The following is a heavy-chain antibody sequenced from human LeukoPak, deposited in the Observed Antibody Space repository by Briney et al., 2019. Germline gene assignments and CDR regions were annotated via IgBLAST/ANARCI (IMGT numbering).Heavy chain of an antibody. J-gene: IGHJ6*02. CDR2: IYTSGST. CDR3: ARDPYCSSTSCIDYYYYGMDV. D-gene: IGHD2-2*01. CDR1: GGSISSYY. Sequence: PSETLSLTCTVSGGSISSYYWSWIRQPAGKGLEWIGRIYTSGSTNYNPSLKSRVTMSVDTSKNQFSLKLSSVTAADTAVYYCARDPYCSSTSCIDYYYYGMDVWGQGTTVTVSS. V-gene: IGHV4-4*07.